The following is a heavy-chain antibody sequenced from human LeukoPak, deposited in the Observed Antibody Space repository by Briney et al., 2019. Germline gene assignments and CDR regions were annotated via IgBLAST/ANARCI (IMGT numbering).Heavy chain of an antibody. V-gene: IGHV3-48*04. D-gene: IGHD3-22*01. CDR3: ARNMGRYYYWYYFDY. Sequence: PGGSLRLSCAASGFTFSSYGMSWVRQAPGKGLEWVSYISSSGSTIYYADSVKGRFTISRDNAKNSLYLQMNSLRAEDTAVYYCARNMGRYYYWYYFDYWGQGTLVTVSS. J-gene: IGHJ4*02. CDR2: ISSSGSTI. CDR1: GFTFSSYG.